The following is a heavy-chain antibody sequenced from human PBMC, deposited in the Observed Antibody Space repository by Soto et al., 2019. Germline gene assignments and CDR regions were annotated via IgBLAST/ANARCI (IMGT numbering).Heavy chain of an antibody. CDR3: AREPYCGGDCYSGWFDP. Sequence: ASVKVSCKASGGTFSSYAISWVRQAPGQGLEWMGGIIPIFGTANYAQKFQGRVTITADESTSTAYMELSSLRSEDTAVYYCAREPYCGGDCYSGWFDPWGQGTLVTVSS. V-gene: IGHV1-69*13. CDR2: IIPIFGTA. D-gene: IGHD2-21*02. J-gene: IGHJ5*02. CDR1: GGTFSSYA.